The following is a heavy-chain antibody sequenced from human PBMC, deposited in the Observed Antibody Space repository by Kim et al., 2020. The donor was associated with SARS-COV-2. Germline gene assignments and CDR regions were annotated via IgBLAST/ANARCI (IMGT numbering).Heavy chain of an antibody. J-gene: IGHJ5*02. CDR2: INTNSDTK. CDR3: AREQTTSGFDP. CDR1: GFSFSSYE. Sequence: GGSLRLSCAASGFSFSSYEMNWVRQATGKGLEWVSYINTNSDTKDYADSVKGRFSISRDNAKNSVYLQMNSLRAEDTAVYYCAREQTTSGFDPWGPGTLVTVSS. V-gene: IGHV3-48*03.